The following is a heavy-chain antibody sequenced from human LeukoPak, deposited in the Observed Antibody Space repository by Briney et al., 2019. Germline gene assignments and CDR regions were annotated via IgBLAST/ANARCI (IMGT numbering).Heavy chain of an antibody. J-gene: IGHJ4*02. CDR3: AKDEGGSGSYYNDILDY. Sequence: GRSLRLSCAASGFTFSSYGMHWVRQAPAKGLEGVAVISYDGSNKYYADSVKGRFTISRDNSKNTLYLQMNSLRAKDTAVYYCAKDEGGSGSYYNDILDYWGQGTLVTVSS. CDR2: ISYDGSNK. CDR1: GFTFSSYG. V-gene: IGHV3-30*18. D-gene: IGHD3-10*01.